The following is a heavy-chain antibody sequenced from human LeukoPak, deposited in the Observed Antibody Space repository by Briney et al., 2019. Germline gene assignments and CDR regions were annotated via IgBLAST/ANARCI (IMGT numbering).Heavy chain of an antibody. J-gene: IGHJ4*02. CDR1: GFTFSSYA. V-gene: IGHV3-30*04. CDR2: ISYDGSNK. CDR3: ARARWYSCDY. D-gene: IGHD5-24*01. Sequence: LPGRSLRLSCAASGFTFSSYAMHWVRQAPGKGLEWVAVISYDGSNKYYADSVKGRFTISRDNAKNSLYLQMNSLRAEDTAVYYCARARWYSCDYWGQGTLVTVSS.